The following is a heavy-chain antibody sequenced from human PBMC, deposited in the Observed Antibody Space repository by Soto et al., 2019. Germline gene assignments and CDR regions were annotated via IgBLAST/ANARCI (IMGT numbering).Heavy chain of an antibody. CDR2: IKSKTDGGTT. Sequence: GESLKISCAASGFTFSNAWMSWVRQAPGKGLEWVGRIKSKTDGGTTDYAAPVKGRITISRDDSKNTLYLQMNSLKTEDTAVYYCTTGILWFGEVHYGMDVWGQGTTVTVSS. D-gene: IGHD3-10*01. V-gene: IGHV3-15*01. CDR3: TTGILWFGEVHYGMDV. CDR1: GFTFSNAW. J-gene: IGHJ6*02.